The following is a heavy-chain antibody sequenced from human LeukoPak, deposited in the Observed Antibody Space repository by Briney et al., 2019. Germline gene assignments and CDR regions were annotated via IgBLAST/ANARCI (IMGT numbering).Heavy chain of an antibody. Sequence: SETLSLTCAVYGGSFSGYYWSWIRQPPGKGREWIGEINHSGSTNYNPSLKSRVTISVDTSKNQFSLKLSSVTAADTAVYYCARRPDIVVVPAATEYSSSWSFDYWGQGTLVTVSS. CDR3: ARRPDIVVVPAATEYSSSWSFDY. D-gene: IGHD2-2*01. CDR1: GGSFSGYY. J-gene: IGHJ4*02. V-gene: IGHV4-34*01. CDR2: INHSGST.